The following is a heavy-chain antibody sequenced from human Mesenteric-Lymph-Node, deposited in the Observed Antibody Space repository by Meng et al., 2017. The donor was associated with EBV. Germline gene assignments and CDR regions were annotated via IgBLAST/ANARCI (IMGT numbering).Heavy chain of an antibody. Sequence: QVTPQQGGAGLLKPSETLPLTCAVYGGSFSGYYWSWIRQPPGKGLEWIGEINHSGSTNYNPSLKSRVTISVDTSKNQFSLKLSSVTAADTAVYYCARGGGYSYGQPQDLWGQGTLVTVSS. CDR1: GGSFSGYY. D-gene: IGHD5-18*01. J-gene: IGHJ4*02. CDR3: ARGGGYSYGQPQDL. V-gene: IGHV4-34*01. CDR2: INHSGST.